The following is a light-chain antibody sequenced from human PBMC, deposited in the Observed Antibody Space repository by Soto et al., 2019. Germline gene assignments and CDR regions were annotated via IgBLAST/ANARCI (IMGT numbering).Light chain of an antibody. V-gene: IGKV3-11*01. CDR3: QQRDSWPPLT. CDR2: DAS. Sequence: EIVLTQSPGTLSLSPGERATLSCRASQSVSSFLAWYQQKPGQAPRLLIYDASNRATGIPARFSGSGSGTDFSLIISSLGPEDFAVYYCQQRDSWPPLTFGGGTKVESK. CDR1: QSVSSF. J-gene: IGKJ4*02.